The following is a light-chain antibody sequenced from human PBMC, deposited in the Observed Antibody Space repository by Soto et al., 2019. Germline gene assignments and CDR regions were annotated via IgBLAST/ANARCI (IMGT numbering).Light chain of an antibody. CDR2: GAS. J-gene: IGKJ2*01. Sequence: DIEMTQSPSSLSASVGDRVTITCRASQSISNFLSWYRKSPGRAPELLIYGASTLQSGVPSRFSGSGSGTEFTLTISSLQSEDFAVYYCQQYNNWPTFGQGTKLEIK. CDR1: QSISNF. V-gene: IGKV1-39*01. CDR3: QQYNNWPT.